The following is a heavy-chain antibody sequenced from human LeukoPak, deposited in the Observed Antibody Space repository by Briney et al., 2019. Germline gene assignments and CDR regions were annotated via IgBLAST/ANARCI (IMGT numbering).Heavy chain of an antibody. CDR1: GFTFSSYW. V-gene: IGHV3-74*01. D-gene: IGHD1-14*01. CDR2: TKTDGSST. Sequence: PGGSLRLSCAASGFTFSSYWMHWVRQAPGKGLVWVSRTKTDGSSTTYADSVKGRFTISRDNAKNTLYLQMNSLRVDDTAVYYCGPEAALGYWGQGTLVTVSS. CDR3: GPEAALGY. J-gene: IGHJ4*02.